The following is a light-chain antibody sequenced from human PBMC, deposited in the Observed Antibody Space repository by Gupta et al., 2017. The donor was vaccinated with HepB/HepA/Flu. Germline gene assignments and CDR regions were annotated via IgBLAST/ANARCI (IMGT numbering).Light chain of an antibody. CDR2: DVN. CDR1: SSDVGTYNY. J-gene: IGLJ2*01. CDR3: SSYKSGSTPWV. V-gene: IGLV2-14*03. Sequence: QSALTQPASVSGSLGQSITISCTGTSSDVGTYNYVSWYQQHPGKAPKLLIYDVNYRHSGVSTRFSGSKSGNTASLTISGLQAEDEADYYCSSYKSGSTPWVFGGGTRLTVL.